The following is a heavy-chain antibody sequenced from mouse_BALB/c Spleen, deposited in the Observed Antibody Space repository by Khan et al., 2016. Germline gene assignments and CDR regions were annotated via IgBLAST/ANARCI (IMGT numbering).Heavy chain of an antibody. CDR2: INTHSGVP. Sequence: QIQLVQSGPELKKPGETVRISCKASGYTFTTAGMQWVQKMPGKGLKWIGWINTHSGVPKYAEDFKGRFAFSLETSASTAYFQISNLKNEDTATYFCARGGGPQDYAMDYWGQGTSVTVSS. CDR1: GYTFTTAG. V-gene: IGHV9-4*02. D-gene: IGHD3-2*02. J-gene: IGHJ4*01. CDR3: ARGGGPQDYAMDY.